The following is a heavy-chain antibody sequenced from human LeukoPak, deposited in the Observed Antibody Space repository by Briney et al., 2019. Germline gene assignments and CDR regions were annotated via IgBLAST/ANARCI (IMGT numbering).Heavy chain of an antibody. CDR1: GFTFSTYN. D-gene: IGHD2-21*02. Sequence: GGSLRLSCAASGFTFSTYNMNWVRQAPGKGLEWVSSISSSSYIYYADSVKGRFTISRDNAKNSLYLQMNSLRAEDTAVYYCAREHIVVVTAIGFDYWGQGTLVTVSS. CDR3: AREHIVVVTAIGFDY. J-gene: IGHJ4*02. CDR2: ISSSSYI. V-gene: IGHV3-21*01.